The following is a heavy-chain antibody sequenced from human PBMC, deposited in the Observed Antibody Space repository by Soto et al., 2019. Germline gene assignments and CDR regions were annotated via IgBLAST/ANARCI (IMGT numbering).Heavy chain of an antibody. D-gene: IGHD5-12*01. CDR1: GFTFSSYG. CDR2: IWYDGSNK. CDR3: VRQYSGYDFAAFDI. Sequence: GGSLRLSCAASGFTFSSYGMHWVRQAPGKGLEWVAVIWYDGSNKYYADSVKGRFTISRDNSKNTLYLQMNSLRAEDTAVYYCVRQYSGYDFAAFDIWGQGKMVTVS. J-gene: IGHJ3*02. V-gene: IGHV3-33*01.